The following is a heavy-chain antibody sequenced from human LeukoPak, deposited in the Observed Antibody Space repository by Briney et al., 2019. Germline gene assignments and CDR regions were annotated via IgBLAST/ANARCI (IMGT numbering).Heavy chain of an antibody. CDR2: ISGSGGST. CDR3: AKGPPYYYGSGSSYYFDY. D-gene: IGHD3-10*01. Sequence: PGGSLRLSCAASGFTFSSYAMSWVRQAPGKGLEWVSAISGSGGSTYYADSVKGRFTISRDNSKNTLYLQMNSLRAGDTAVYYCAKGPPYYYGSGSSYYFDYWGQGTLVTVSS. CDR1: GFTFSSYA. J-gene: IGHJ4*02. V-gene: IGHV3-23*01.